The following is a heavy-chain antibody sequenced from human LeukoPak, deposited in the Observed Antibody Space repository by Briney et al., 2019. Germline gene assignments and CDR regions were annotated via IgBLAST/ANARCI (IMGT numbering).Heavy chain of an antibody. CDR1: GGTFSSYD. V-gene: IGHV1-69*13. Sequence: SVKVSCKASGGTFSSYDISWVRQAPGQGLEWMGGIIPIFGTANYAQKFQGRVTITADESTSTAYMELSSLRSEDTAVYYCARENIAARRGLDYWGQGTLVSVSS. J-gene: IGHJ4*02. CDR3: ARENIAARRGLDY. CDR2: IIPIFGTA. D-gene: IGHD6-6*01.